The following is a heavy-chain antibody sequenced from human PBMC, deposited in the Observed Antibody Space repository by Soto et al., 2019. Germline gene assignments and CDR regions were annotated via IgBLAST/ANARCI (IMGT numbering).Heavy chain of an antibody. D-gene: IGHD2-21*01. CDR2: IYYSGST. Sequence: TSETLSLTCTVFGGSISSYYWSWIRQPPGKGLEWIGYIYYSGSTNYNPSLKSRVTISVDTSKNQFSLKLSSVTAADTAVYYCAAVVGRGYYYGMDVWGQGTTVTVSS. CDR1: GGSISSYY. CDR3: AAVVGRGYYYGMDV. J-gene: IGHJ6*02. V-gene: IGHV4-59*01.